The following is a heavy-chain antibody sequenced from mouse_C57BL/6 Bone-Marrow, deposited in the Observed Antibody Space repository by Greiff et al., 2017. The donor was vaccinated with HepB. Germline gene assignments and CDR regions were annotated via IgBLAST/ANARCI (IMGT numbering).Heavy chain of an antibody. CDR2: IYYSGTI. J-gene: IGHJ2*01. Sequence: EVQGVESGPGLVKPSQTVFLTCTVTGISITTGNYRWSWIRQFPGTKLEWIGYIYYSGTITYNTSLTSRTTITRDTPKTPFFLEMNPMTAEDTATYYCARDSSDGSFSFDYWGQGTTLTVSS. V-gene: IGHV3-5*01. CDR1: GISITTGNYR. CDR3: ARDSSDGSFSFDY. D-gene: IGHD1-1*01.